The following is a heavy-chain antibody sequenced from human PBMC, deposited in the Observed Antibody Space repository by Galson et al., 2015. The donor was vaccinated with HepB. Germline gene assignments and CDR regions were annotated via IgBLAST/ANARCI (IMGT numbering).Heavy chain of an antibody. CDR2: IIPIFGTA. CDR1: GGTFSSYA. CDR3: ARDLASNYYGMDV. Sequence: SVKVSCKASGGTFSSYAISWVRQAPGQGLEWMGGIIPIFGTANYAQKFQGRVTITADESTSTAYMELSSLRSEDTAVYYCARDLASNYYGMDVWGQGTTVTVSS. D-gene: IGHD4-11*01. J-gene: IGHJ6*02. V-gene: IGHV1-69*13.